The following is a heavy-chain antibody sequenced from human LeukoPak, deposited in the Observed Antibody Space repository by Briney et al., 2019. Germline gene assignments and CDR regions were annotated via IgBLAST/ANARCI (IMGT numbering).Heavy chain of an antibody. CDR2: INHSGST. CDR1: GGSFSGYY. V-gene: IGHV4-34*01. CDR3: ARVLGPFDY. Sequence: SETLSLTCAVYGGSFSGYYWSWIRQPPGKGLEWIGEINHSGSTNHNPSLKSRVTISVDTSKNQFSLKLSSVTAADTAVYYCARVLGPFDYWGQGTLVTVSS. J-gene: IGHJ4*02.